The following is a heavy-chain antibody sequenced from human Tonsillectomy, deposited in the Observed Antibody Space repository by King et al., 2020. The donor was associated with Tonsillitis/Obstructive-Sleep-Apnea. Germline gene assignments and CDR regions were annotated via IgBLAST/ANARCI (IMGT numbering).Heavy chain of an antibody. Sequence: QLVESGPGLVKPSETLSLTCAVSGGSISNTNYFWGWIRQPPGKGLEWIGGIYYSGSTDYNPSLKSRVTMSVDTSKNKFSLRLRSVTAADTAVYYCSRTTLTIYYFDYWGQGTLVTVSS. CDR2: IYYSGST. V-gene: IGHV4-39*07. J-gene: IGHJ4*02. CDR3: SRTTLTIYYFDY. CDR1: GGSISNTNYF. D-gene: IGHD4-17*01.